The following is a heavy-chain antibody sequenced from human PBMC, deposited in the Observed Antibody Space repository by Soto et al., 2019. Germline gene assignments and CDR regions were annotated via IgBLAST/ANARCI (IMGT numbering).Heavy chain of an antibody. Sequence: LRLSCAASGFTFSSYAMSWVRQAPGKGLEWVSAISGSGGSTYYADSVKGRFTISRDNSKNTLYLQMNSLRAEDTAVYYCAKLTGWYEGYYYYYYGMDVWGHGTTVTVSS. V-gene: IGHV3-23*01. J-gene: IGHJ6*02. CDR1: GFTFSSYA. CDR3: AKLTGWYEGYYYYYYGMDV. D-gene: IGHD6-19*01. CDR2: ISGSGGST.